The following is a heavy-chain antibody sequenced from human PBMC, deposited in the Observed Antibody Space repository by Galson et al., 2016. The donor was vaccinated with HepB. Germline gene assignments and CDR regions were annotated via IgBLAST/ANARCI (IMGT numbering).Heavy chain of an antibody. V-gene: IGHV3-74*01. CDR2: INSDGTIS. CDR3: VRDHSVVPTTAYNWFDP. CDR1: GFAFSSHW. D-gene: IGHD4-23*01. Sequence: SLRLFCAASGFAFSSHWMHWVRQGLGKGLVWVSRINSDGTISNYADSVKGRFTISRDNAKNTLYLQMNSLRAEDTAIYFCVRDHSVVPTTAYNWFDPWGRGTLVTVSS. J-gene: IGHJ5*02.